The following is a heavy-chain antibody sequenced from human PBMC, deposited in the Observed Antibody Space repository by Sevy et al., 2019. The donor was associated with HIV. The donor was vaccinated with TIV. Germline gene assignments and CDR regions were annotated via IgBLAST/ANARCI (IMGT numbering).Heavy chain of an antibody. Sequence: GGSLRLSCAASGFTFSSYSMNWVRQAPGKGLEWVSSISSSSSYIYYADSVKGRFTISRDNAKNSPYLQMNSLRAEDTAVYYCARDGLGIGSSSVFDYWGQGTLVTVSS. D-gene: IGHD6-6*01. CDR2: ISSSSSYI. V-gene: IGHV3-21*01. CDR3: ARDGLGIGSSSVFDY. J-gene: IGHJ4*02. CDR1: GFTFSSYS.